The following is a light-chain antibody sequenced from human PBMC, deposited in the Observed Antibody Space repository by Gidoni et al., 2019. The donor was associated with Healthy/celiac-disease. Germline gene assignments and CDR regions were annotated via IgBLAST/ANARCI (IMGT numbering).Light chain of an antibody. Sequence: DIVLTQSPATLSLSPGERATLSCRASQSVISYLAWYQQKPGQAPRLLSYDASNRATGIPARFSGSGSGIDFTLTNSSLEPEDFAVYYCQQRSTFGQXTRLEIK. J-gene: IGKJ5*01. CDR2: DAS. CDR3: QQRST. V-gene: IGKV3-11*01. CDR1: QSVISY.